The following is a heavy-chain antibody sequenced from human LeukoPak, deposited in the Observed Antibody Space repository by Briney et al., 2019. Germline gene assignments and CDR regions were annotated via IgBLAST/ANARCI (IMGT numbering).Heavy chain of an antibody. Sequence: PSETQSLTCTVSGGSISSYYWSWIRQPPGKGLEWIGYIYYSGSTNYNPSLKSRVTISVDTSKNQFSLKLSSVTAADTAVYYCARHGFRGDGYNWAANWFDPWGQGTLVTVSS. V-gene: IGHV4-59*08. CDR1: GGSISSYY. CDR3: ARHGFRGDGYNWAANWFDP. D-gene: IGHD5-24*01. CDR2: IYYSGST. J-gene: IGHJ5*02.